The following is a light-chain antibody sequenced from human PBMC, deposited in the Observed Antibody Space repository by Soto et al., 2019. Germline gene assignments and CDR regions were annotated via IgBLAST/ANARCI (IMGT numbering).Light chain of an antibody. Sequence: QSVVTQEPSLTVSPGGTVTLTCALTTGAVTSDYYPNWFQRKPGQALRTLIYRTSNKHSWTPARFSGSLLGGKAALTLSGVQPEDEADYYCVLLYGGTWVFGGGTKVTVL. J-gene: IGLJ3*02. CDR3: VLLYGGTWV. V-gene: IGLV7-43*01. CDR1: TGAVTSDYY. CDR2: RTS.